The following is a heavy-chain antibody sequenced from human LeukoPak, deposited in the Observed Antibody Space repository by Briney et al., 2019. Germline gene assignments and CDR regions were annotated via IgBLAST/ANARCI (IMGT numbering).Heavy chain of an antibody. CDR1: GGSISSGGYY. Sequence: SETLSLTCTVSGGSISSGGYYWSWIRQHPGKGLEWIGYIYYSGSTYYNPSLKSRVTISVDTSKNQFSLKLSSVTAADTAVYYCARGKGIVVVPASRRAFNIWGQGTMVTVSS. CDR2: IYYSGST. J-gene: IGHJ3*02. D-gene: IGHD2-2*01. V-gene: IGHV4-31*03. CDR3: ARGKGIVVVPASRRAFNI.